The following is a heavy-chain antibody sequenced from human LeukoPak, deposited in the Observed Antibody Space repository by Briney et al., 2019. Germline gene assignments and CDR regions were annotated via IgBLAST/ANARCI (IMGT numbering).Heavy chain of an antibody. J-gene: IGHJ5*02. V-gene: IGHV3-23*01. CDR2: ISGSGGGT. D-gene: IGHD1-26*01. CDR3: ANFPVGGSYYGWFDP. Sequence: PGGSLRLSCAASGFTFSSYAMSWVRQAPGKGLEWVSAISGSGGGTYYADSVKGRFTISRDNSKNTLYLQMNSLRAEDTAVYYCANFPVGGSYYGWFDPWGQGTLVTVSS. CDR1: GFTFSSYA.